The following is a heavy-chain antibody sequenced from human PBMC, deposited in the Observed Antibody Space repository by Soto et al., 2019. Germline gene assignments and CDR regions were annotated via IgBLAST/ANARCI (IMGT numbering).Heavy chain of an antibody. Sequence: SETLSLTCTVSGGSISSGGYSWSWIRQHPEKGLEWIGSIYGSTYYNPSLKSRVTISADTSKNQFSLRLSSVTVADTAVYYCARGGYSYGLDYWGLGTLVTVSS. D-gene: IGHD5-18*01. V-gene: IGHV4-31*03. CDR3: ARGGYSYGLDY. CDR2: IYGST. CDR1: GGSISSGGYS. J-gene: IGHJ4*02.